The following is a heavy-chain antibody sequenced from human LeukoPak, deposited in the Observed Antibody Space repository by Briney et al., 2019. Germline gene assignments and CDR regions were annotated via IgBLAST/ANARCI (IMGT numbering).Heavy chain of an antibody. CDR2: INSDGSST. J-gene: IGHJ4*02. V-gene: IGHV3-74*01. D-gene: IGHD2-2*01. CDR3: ARDVQGGYCSSASCYSDY. CDR1: GFTFSSYW. Sequence: GGSLRLSCAASGFTFSSYWMHWVRQAPGKGLVWVSRINSDGSSTIYAESVRGRFTISRDNSKNTLYLQMNSLRVDDTAVYYCARDVQGGYCSSASCYSDYWGQGTLVTVSS.